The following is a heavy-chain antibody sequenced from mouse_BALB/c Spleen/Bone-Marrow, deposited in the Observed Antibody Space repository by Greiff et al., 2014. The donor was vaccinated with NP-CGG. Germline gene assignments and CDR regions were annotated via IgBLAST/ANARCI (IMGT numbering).Heavy chain of an antibody. D-gene: IGHD2-4*01. CDR2: INYSGST. CDR1: GYSITSDYA. Sequence: EVKLVESGPGLVKPSQSLSLTCTVTGYSITSDYAWNWIRQFPGNKLEWLGYINYSGSTSYNPSLKSRISITRDTSKNQFFLQLNSVTTEDTATFYCARSRGLRRDWYFDVWGAGTTVTVSS. V-gene: IGHV3-2*02. J-gene: IGHJ1*01. CDR3: ARSRGLRRDWYFDV.